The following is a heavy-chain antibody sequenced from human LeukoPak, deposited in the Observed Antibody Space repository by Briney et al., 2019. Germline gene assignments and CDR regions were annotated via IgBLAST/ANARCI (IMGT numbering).Heavy chain of an antibody. Sequence: GGSLRLSCAASGFTFSSYGMHWVRQAPGKGLEWVAVISYDGSNKYYADSVKGRFTISRDNSKNTLYLQMNSLRAEDTAVYYCAKVEPASIQLWSGYSDYWGQGTLVTVSS. CDR3: AKVEPASIQLWSGYSDY. J-gene: IGHJ4*02. CDR1: GFTFSSYG. CDR2: ISYDGSNK. D-gene: IGHD5-18*01. V-gene: IGHV3-30*18.